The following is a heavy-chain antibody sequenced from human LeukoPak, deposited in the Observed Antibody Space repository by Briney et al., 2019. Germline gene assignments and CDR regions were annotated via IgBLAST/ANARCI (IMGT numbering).Heavy chain of an antibody. CDR1: GYTFTGYY. J-gene: IGHJ5*02. D-gene: IGHD5-24*01. V-gene: IGHV1-2*02. Sequence: ASVKVSCKASGYTFTGYYMHWVRQAPGQGLEWMGWINPNGGGTNYAQKFQGRVTMTRDTSISTAYMELSRLRSDDTAVYYCARLRLQHINWFDPWGQGTLHTLSS. CDR3: ARLRLQHINWFDP. CDR2: INPNGGGT.